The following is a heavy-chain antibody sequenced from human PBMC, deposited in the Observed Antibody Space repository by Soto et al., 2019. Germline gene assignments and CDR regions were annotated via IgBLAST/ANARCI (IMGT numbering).Heavy chain of an antibody. CDR1: GFTFSTYA. D-gene: IGHD4-17*01. J-gene: IGHJ4*02. CDR2: IRGSGDST. V-gene: IGHV3-23*01. CDR3: AKSLYGGLDY. Sequence: GGSLRLSCAASGFTFSTYAMSWVRQAPGKGLEWVSGIRGSGDSTHYADSVNGRFTISRDNSKNTLYLQMNSLRVEDTAVYYCAKSLYGGLDYWGQGTLVTVSS.